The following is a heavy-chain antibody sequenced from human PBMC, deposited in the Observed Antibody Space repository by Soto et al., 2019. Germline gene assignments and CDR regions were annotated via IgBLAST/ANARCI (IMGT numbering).Heavy chain of an antibody. CDR2: INSDGSRT. D-gene: IGHD6-19*01. Sequence: EVQLVESGGGLVQPGGSLRLSCAASGFTFSSSWMHWVRQAPGKGLVWVSRINSDGSRTNYADSVKGRFTISRDNAKNTLYXQMNXXRAEDTALYYCARGPTGWYGYDYWGQGTLVTV. CDR3: ARGPTGWYGYDY. V-gene: IGHV3-74*01. J-gene: IGHJ4*02. CDR1: GFTFSSSW.